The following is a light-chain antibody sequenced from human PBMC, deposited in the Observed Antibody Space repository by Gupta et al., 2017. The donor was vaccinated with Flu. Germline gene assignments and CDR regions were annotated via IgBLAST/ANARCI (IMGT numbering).Light chain of an antibody. J-gene: IGKJ4*01. V-gene: IGKV3-11*01. CDR3: QESNSTPLI. Sequence: DTELTQSPSSLSSSLGERATLTCRASHSISSYLAWYQQKPGKAPRLLIYDASSWETGIPARFSGSGSGTDFTLTISSLEPEDFATYYCQESNSTPLIFGGGTKVEI. CDR1: HSISSY. CDR2: DAS.